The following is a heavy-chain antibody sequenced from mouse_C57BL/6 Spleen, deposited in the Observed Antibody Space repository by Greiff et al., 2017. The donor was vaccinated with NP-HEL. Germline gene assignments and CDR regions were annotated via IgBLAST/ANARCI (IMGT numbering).Heavy chain of an antibody. CDR3: TRKGIYDGYPYYFDY. D-gene: IGHD2-3*01. CDR1: GFNIKDDY. Sequence: EVKLQESGAELVRPGASVKLSCTASGFNIKDDYMHWVKQRPEQGLEWIGWIDPENGDTEYASKFQGKATITADTSSNTAYLQLSSLTSEDTAVYYCTRKGIYDGYPYYFDYWGQGTTLTVSS. V-gene: IGHV14-4*01. J-gene: IGHJ2*01. CDR2: IDPENGDT.